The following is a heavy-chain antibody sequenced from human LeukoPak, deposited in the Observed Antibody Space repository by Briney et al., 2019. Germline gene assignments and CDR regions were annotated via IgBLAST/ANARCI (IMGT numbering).Heavy chain of an antibody. D-gene: IGHD3-22*01. Sequence: GGSLRLSCVASGFTFSSYWMTWVRQAPGKGLEWLANIKEDGSIQYYLDSVRGRFTISRDNAKTSVYLQLNSLRADDTALYYCAKGSTGYFADLWGQGTLVTVSS. J-gene: IGHJ5*02. V-gene: IGHV3-7*03. CDR2: IKEDGSIQ. CDR1: GFTFSSYW. CDR3: AKGSTGYFADL.